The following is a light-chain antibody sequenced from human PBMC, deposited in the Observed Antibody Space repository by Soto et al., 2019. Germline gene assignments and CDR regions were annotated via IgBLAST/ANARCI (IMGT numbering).Light chain of an antibody. J-gene: IGLJ2*01. CDR3: SSYTSISSVV. CDR2: DVS. CDR1: SSDVGGYNY. Sequence: QPVLTQPASVSGSPGQSITISCTGTSSDVGGYNYVSWYQQHPGKAPKVMIFDVSNRPSGVSNRFSGSKSGNTASLTISGLQAEDEADYYCSSYTSISSVVFGGGTKLTVL. V-gene: IGLV2-14*03.